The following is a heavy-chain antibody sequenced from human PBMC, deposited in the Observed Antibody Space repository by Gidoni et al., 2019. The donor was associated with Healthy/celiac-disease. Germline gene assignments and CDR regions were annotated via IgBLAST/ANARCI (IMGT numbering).Heavy chain of an antibody. J-gene: IGHJ4*02. CDR2: IFSNDEK. D-gene: IGHD3-22*01. V-gene: IGHV2-26*01. Sequence: QVTLKESGPVLVKPTETLTLTCTVSGFSLSNARMGVSWIRQPPGKALEWLAHIFSNDEKSYSTSLKSRLTISKDTSTSQVVLTMTNMDPVDTATYYCARIISYYYDSSGYYYPYYFDYWGQGTLVTVSS. CDR1: GFSLSNARMG. CDR3: ARIISYYYDSSGYYYPYYFDY.